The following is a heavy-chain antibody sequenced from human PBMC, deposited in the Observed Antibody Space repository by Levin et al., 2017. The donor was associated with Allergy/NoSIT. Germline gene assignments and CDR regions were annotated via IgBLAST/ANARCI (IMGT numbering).Heavy chain of an antibody. Sequence: SQTLSLTCTVSGVSIRSSYYWSWIRQPPGKRLEWIGYIYYSGSTNYNPSLKSRVTISVDTSKNQFSLKLSSVTAADTAVYYCARQSHWNAHFDYWGQGTLVTVSS. CDR2: IYYSGST. J-gene: IGHJ4*02. D-gene: IGHD1-1*01. V-gene: IGHV4-59*08. CDR1: GVSIRSSYY. CDR3: ARQSHWNAHFDY.